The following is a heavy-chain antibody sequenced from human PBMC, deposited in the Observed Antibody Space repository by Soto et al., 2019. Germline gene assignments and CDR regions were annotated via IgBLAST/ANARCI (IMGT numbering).Heavy chain of an antibody. CDR1: GFTFSSYS. CDR3: ARDPRRITMVRGVIIGWFDP. V-gene: IGHV3-21*01. CDR2: ISSSSSYI. D-gene: IGHD3-10*01. Sequence: EVQLVESGGGLVKPGGSLRLSCAASGFTFSSYSMNWVRQAPGKGLEWVSSISSSSSYIYYADSVKGRFTISRDNAKNSXYXXMNSLGAEDTAVYYCARDPRRITMVRGVIIGWFDPWGQGTLVTVSS. J-gene: IGHJ5*02.